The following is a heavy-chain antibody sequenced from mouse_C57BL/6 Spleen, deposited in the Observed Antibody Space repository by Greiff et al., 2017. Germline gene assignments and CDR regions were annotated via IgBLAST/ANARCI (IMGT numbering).Heavy chain of an antibody. V-gene: IGHV14-1*01. CDR1: GFNIKDYY. CDR3: TTDYGSFPGYFDV. J-gene: IGHJ1*03. Sequence: EVQLQQSGAELVRPGASVKLSCTASGFNIKDYYMHWVKPRPEQGLEWIGRIDPEDGDTEYAPKFQGKATMTADTSSNTAYLQLSSLTSEDTAVYYCTTDYGSFPGYFDVWGTGTTVTVSS. CDR2: IDPEDGDT. D-gene: IGHD1-1*01.